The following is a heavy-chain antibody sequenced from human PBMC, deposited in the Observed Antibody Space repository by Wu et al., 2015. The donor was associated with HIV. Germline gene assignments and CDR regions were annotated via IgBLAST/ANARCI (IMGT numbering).Heavy chain of an antibody. CDR3: ARALRVFYYDRKVTEYYFDY. D-gene: IGHD3-22*01. J-gene: IGHJ4*02. V-gene: IGHV4-34*01. CDR2: INHSGST. Sequence: QVQLQQWGAGLLKPSETLSLTCAVYGGSFSGYYWSWIRQPPGKGLEWIGEINHSGSTNYNPSLKSRVAISVDTSKNQFSLKLSSVTAADTAVYYCARALRVFYYDRKVTEYYFDYWGQGTLVTVSS. CDR1: GGSFSGYY.